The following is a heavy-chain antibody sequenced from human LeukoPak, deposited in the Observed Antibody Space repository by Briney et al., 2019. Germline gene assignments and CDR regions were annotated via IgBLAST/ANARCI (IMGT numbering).Heavy chain of an antibody. V-gene: IGHV4-59*01. CDR1: GGSFSSYY. CDR2: IYYSGST. J-gene: IGHJ4*02. CDR3: ARGSQDDFWSGYYTLSY. Sequence: SETLSLTCAVYGGSFSSYYWSWIRQPPGKGLEWIGYIYYSGSTNYNPSLKSRVTISVDTSKNQFSLKLSSVTAADTAVYYCARGSQDDFWSGYYTLSYWGQGTLVTVSS. D-gene: IGHD3-3*01.